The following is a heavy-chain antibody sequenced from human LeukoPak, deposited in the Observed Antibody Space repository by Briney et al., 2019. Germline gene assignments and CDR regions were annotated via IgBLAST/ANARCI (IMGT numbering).Heavy chain of an antibody. Sequence: ASVKVSCKASRYTFTGYYMHWVRQAPGKGLEWMGGFDPEDGETIYAQKFQGRVTMTEDTSTDTAYMELSSLRSEDTAVYYCATVIGYSYGYPLDYWGQGTLVTVSS. V-gene: IGHV1-24*01. CDR2: FDPEDGET. CDR1: RYTFTGYY. CDR3: ATVIGYSYGYPLDY. D-gene: IGHD5-18*01. J-gene: IGHJ4*02.